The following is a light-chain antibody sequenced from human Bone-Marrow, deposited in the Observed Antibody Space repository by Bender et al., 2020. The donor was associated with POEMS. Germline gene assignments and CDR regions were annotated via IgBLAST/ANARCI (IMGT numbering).Light chain of an antibody. Sequence: SYELTQPSSVSVSPGQTARITCSGHILTKNYARWFQQKPGQAPALLIYEDSKRPSIISDRFSGSNSGTTVTLTISRAQVEDEGDYYWFSVDDNNLGVFGGGTKLAVL. CDR3: FSVDDNNLGV. J-gene: IGLJ3*02. V-gene: IGLV3-27*01. CDR2: EDS. CDR1: ILTKNY.